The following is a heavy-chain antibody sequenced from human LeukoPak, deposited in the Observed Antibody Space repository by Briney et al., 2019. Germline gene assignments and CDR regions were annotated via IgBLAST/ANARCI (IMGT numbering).Heavy chain of an antibody. D-gene: IGHD3-22*01. CDR3: ARTYYYDSSGYYDY. J-gene: IGHJ4*02. Sequence: SETPSLTCTVSGYSISSGYYWGWIRQPPGKGLEWIGSIYHSGSTYYNPSLKSRVTISVDTSKNQFSLKLSSATAADTAVYYCARTYYYDSSGYYDYWGQGTLVTVSS. CDR2: IYHSGST. CDR1: GYSISSGYY. V-gene: IGHV4-38-2*02.